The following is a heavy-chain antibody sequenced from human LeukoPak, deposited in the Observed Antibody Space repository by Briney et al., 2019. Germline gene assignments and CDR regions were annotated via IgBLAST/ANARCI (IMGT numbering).Heavy chain of an antibody. J-gene: IGHJ3*02. CDR3: TGFETSGPDAFDI. V-gene: IGHV3-15*01. CDR1: GFTFSKAW. CDR2: IKTKTDGGTI. D-gene: IGHD5-12*01. Sequence: GGSLRLSCVASGFTFSKAWMSWVRQAPGKGLEWVGRIKTKTDGGTIDYAAPVKGRSTISRDDSKNTLYLQMNSLKTEDTALYFCTGFETSGPDAFDIWGRGTMVTVSS.